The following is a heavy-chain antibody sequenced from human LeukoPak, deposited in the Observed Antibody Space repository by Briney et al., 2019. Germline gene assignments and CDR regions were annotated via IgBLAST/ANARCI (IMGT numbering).Heavy chain of an antibody. J-gene: IGHJ3*02. CDR3: ATLKTIAVAGLGAFDI. Sequence: ASVKVSCKASGYTLTELSMHWVRQAPGKGLEWMGGFDPEDGETIYAQKFQGRVTMTEDTSTDTAYMELSSLRSEDTAVYYCATLKTIAVAGLGAFDIWGQGTMVTVSS. V-gene: IGHV1-24*01. CDR1: GYTLTELS. CDR2: FDPEDGET. D-gene: IGHD6-19*01.